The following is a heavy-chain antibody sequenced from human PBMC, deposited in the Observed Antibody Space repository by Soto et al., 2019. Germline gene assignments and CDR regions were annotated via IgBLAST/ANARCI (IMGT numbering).Heavy chain of an antibody. CDR3: AKSPPAVAGYFDY. D-gene: IGHD6-19*01. CDR2: TSFDGSSG. V-gene: IGHV3-30*18. CDR1: GFTFSSSG. J-gene: IGHJ4*02. Sequence: QVQLVESGGGLVQPGRSLRLSRAASGFTFSSSGMHWVRQAPGKGLEWVAVTSFDGSSGYYADSVRGRFTISRDNSNNTLYLQMNSVRAEDTAVYYCAKSPPAVAGYFDYWGQGTLVTVSS.